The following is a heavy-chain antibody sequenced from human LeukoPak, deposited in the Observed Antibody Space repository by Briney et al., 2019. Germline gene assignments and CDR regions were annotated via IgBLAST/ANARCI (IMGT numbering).Heavy chain of an antibody. CDR3: ARVRGVAGTYAFDY. D-gene: IGHD6-19*01. CDR2: IYTSGST. Sequence: SETLSLTCTVSGGSISSYYWSWIRQPAGKGLEWIGRIYTSGSTNYNPSLKSRVTMSVDTSKNQFSLKLSSVTAADMGVYYCARVRGVAGTYAFDYWGQGTLVTVSS. V-gene: IGHV4-4*07. J-gene: IGHJ4*02. CDR1: GGSISSYY.